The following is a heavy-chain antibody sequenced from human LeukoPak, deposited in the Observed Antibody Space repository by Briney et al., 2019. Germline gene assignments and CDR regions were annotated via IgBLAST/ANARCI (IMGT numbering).Heavy chain of an antibody. CDR1: GFTFSSNY. Sequence: PGGSLRLSCAASGFTFSSNYMSWVRQAPGKGLEWVSVIYSGGSTYYADSVKGGFTISRDNSKNTLYLQMNSRRAEDTAVYYCARDFENYDILTGYYYYYMDVWGKGTTVTVSS. D-gene: IGHD3-9*01. CDR2: IYSGGST. V-gene: IGHV3-53*01. J-gene: IGHJ6*03. CDR3: ARDFENYDILTGYYYYYMDV.